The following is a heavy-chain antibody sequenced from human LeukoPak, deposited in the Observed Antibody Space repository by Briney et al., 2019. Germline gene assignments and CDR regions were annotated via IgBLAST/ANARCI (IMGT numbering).Heavy chain of an antibody. Sequence: GGSLRLSCAASGFTFSSYAMSWVRQAPGKGLEWVSAISGSGGSTYYADSVKDRFTISRDNSKSTLYLQMNSLRAEDTAVYYCANAWRSPRVDFQHWGQGTLVTVSS. CDR2: ISGSGGST. J-gene: IGHJ1*01. CDR3: ANAWRSPRVDFQH. CDR1: GFTFSSYA. V-gene: IGHV3-23*01. D-gene: IGHD1-26*01.